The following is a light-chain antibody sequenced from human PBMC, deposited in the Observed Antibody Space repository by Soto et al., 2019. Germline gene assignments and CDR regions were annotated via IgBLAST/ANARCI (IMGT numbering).Light chain of an antibody. Sequence: EIVLTQSTGTLSLSPGERATLYCRASQSVSSNYLAWYQQKPGQAPRLLIYGASSRATGIPDRFSGSGSGTDFTLTISRLEPEDFAVYYCQQYGSSPLTFGGGTKVEIK. J-gene: IGKJ4*01. CDR2: GAS. V-gene: IGKV3-20*01. CDR3: QQYGSSPLT. CDR1: QSVSSNY.